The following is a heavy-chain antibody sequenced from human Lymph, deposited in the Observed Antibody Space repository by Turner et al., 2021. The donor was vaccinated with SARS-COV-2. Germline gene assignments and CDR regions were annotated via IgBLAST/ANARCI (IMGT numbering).Heavy chain of an antibody. Sequence: EVQLVESGGGVVQPGGSRRLACAASGFTFVDDAMHCARQAPGEGLEWVSLISGDGGRTYYADSVKGRYTISRDNSKNSQYLQMNSLRDKDTALYYCAKDPGYCSGGSCYSRTYFDFWGQGTMVTVSA. V-gene: IGHV3-43*02. CDR3: AKDPGYCSGGSCYSRTYFDF. J-gene: IGHJ4*02. CDR1: GFTFVDDA. CDR2: ISGDGGRT. D-gene: IGHD2-15*01.